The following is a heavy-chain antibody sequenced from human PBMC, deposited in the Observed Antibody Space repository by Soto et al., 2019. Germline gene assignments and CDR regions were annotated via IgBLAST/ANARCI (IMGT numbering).Heavy chain of an antibody. CDR1: GGSISSGGYS. CDR3: AGRYYGSGSYYNGPPIYYFDY. D-gene: IGHD3-10*01. Sequence: PSETLSLTCAVSGGSISSGGYSWSWIRQPPGKGLEWIGYIYHSGSTYYNPSLKSRVTISVDRSKNQFSLKLSSVTAADTAVYYCAGRYYGSGSYYNGPPIYYFDYWGQGTLVTVSS. CDR2: IYHSGST. V-gene: IGHV4-30-2*02. J-gene: IGHJ4*02.